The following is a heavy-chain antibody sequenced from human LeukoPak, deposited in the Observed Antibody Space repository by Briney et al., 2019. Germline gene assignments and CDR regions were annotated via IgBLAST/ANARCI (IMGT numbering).Heavy chain of an antibody. CDR3: ASPKWGYDYVWGSYDY. Sequence: GGPLRLSCAASGFTFSSYEMNWVRQAPGKGLEWVSYISSSGSTIYYADSVKGRFTISRDNAKNSLYLQMNSLRAEDTAVYYCASPKWGYDYVWGSYDYWGQGTLVTVSS. J-gene: IGHJ4*02. CDR1: GFTFSSYE. D-gene: IGHD3-16*01. CDR2: ISSSGSTI. V-gene: IGHV3-48*03.